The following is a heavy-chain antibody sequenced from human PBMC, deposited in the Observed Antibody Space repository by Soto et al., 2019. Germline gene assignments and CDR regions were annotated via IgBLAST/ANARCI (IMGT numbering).Heavy chain of an antibody. V-gene: IGHV4-59*01. CDR1: GVSISSNY. CDR2: IHYSEST. CDR3: ARSYPNTIFGVVPSRGLDV. Sequence: PSETLSLTCIVSGVSISSNYWSWMRQPPGQGLEWIGYIHYSESTNFNPSVKNRVIMSVDTSKNQFSLRLSSVTAADTAVYYCARSYPNTIFGVVPSRGLDVWGQGATVTV. J-gene: IGHJ6*02. D-gene: IGHD3-3*01.